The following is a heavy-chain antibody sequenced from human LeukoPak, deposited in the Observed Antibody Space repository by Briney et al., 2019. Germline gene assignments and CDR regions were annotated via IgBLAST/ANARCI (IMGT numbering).Heavy chain of an antibody. D-gene: IGHD4-11*01. J-gene: IGHJ6*02. CDR2: IYYSGST. Sequence: PSETLSLTCTVSGGSISSYYWSWIRQPPGKGLEWIGYIYYSGSTNYNPSLKSRVTISVDTSKDQFSLKLSSVTAADTAVYYCARAPGLPVPYYYGMDVWGQGTTVTVSS. V-gene: IGHV4-59*01. CDR3: ARAPGLPVPYYYGMDV. CDR1: GGSISSYY.